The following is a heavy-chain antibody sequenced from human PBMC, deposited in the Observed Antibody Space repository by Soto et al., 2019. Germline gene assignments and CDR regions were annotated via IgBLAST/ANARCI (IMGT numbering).Heavy chain of an antibody. V-gene: IGHV2-70*01. J-gene: IGHJ6*02. CDR3: ARYSSDYGDYDDYYGMDV. CDR1: GFSLSTSGMC. CDR2: IDWDDDK. Sequence: SGPTLVNPTQTLTLTCTFSGFSLSTSGMCVSWIRQPPGKALEWLALIDWDDDKYYSTSLKTRLTISKDTSKNQVVLTMTNMDPVDTATYYCARYSSDYGDYDDYYGMDVWGQGTTVTVS. D-gene: IGHD4-17*01.